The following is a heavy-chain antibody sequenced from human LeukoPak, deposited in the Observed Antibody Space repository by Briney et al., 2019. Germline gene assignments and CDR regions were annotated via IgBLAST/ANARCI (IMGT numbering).Heavy chain of an antibody. D-gene: IGHD5-18*01. Sequence: GRSLSLSCAASGLTFSRYANKWVRQAPGKGLEWVAVISDDGSNKYYADSVKGRFTISRDNSKNTLYLQMNSLRAEDTAVYYCQGAMVNTASCGQGTMVTVSS. CDR3: QGAMVNTAS. CDR1: GLTFSRYA. V-gene: IGHV3-30-3*01. J-gene: IGHJ3*01. CDR2: ISDDGSNK.